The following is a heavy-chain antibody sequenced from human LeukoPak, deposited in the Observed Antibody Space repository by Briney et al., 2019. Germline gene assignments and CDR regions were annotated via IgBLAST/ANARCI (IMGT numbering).Heavy chain of an antibody. CDR1: TFAFTSRA. Sequence: GGSLRLSCVASTFAFTSRAMSWVRQAPGKGLEWVSAISGSGASTYYADSVKGRFTISRDNSKNTLYLQMNSLRAEDTALYYCAKDGRGGYSYGSYFDSWGQGVLVTVSS. D-gene: IGHD5-18*01. V-gene: IGHV3-23*01. CDR3: AKDGRGGYSYGSYFDS. J-gene: IGHJ4*02. CDR2: ISGSGAST.